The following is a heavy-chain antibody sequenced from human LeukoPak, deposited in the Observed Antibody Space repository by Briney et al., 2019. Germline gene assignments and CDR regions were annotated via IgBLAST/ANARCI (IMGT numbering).Heavy chain of an antibody. Sequence: NPGGSLRLSCAGSGFTFSSYSMNWVRQAPGKGLEWVSSIASSNNYIYYADSMKGRFTISRDNAKNSLYLQMNSLRAEDTALYYCARAEGYGAIDYWGQGTLVTVSS. CDR2: IASSNNYI. J-gene: IGHJ4*02. CDR1: GFTFSSYS. V-gene: IGHV3-21*01. CDR3: ARAEGYGAIDY. D-gene: IGHD5-12*01.